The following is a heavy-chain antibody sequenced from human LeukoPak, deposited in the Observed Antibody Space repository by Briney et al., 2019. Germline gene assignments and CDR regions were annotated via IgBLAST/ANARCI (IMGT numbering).Heavy chain of an antibody. CDR3: ASPEWLPDSFDI. V-gene: IGHV3-23*01. J-gene: IGHJ3*02. CDR1: GFTFSSYA. Sequence: HPGGSLRLSCAASGFTFSSYAMSWVRQAPGKGLEWVSAISGSGGSTYYADSVKGRFTISRDNAKNSLYLQMNSLRAEDTAVYYCASPEWLPDSFDIWGQGTMVTVSS. CDR2: ISGSGGST. D-gene: IGHD3-3*01.